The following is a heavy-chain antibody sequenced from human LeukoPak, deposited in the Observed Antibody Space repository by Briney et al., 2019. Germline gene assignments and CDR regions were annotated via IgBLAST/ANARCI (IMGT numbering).Heavy chain of an antibody. D-gene: IGHD3-22*01. CDR3: ATDLFNYYDSSGYCPPVDY. Sequence: ASVKVSCKASGYTFTSYDINWVRQATGQGLEWMGWMNPNSGNTGYAQKFQGRVTMTRNTSISTAYMELSSLRSEDTAVYYCATDLFNYYDSSGYCPPVDYWGQGTLVTVSS. V-gene: IGHV1-8*01. CDR2: MNPNSGNT. CDR1: GYTFTSYD. J-gene: IGHJ4*02.